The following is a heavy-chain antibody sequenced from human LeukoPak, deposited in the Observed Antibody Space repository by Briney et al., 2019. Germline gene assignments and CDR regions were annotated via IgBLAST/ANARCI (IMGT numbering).Heavy chain of an antibody. V-gene: IGHV3-7*01. CDR2: IKQDGSEK. D-gene: IGHD3-9*01. Sequence: GGSLRLSCAASGFTFSSYWMSWVRQAPGKGLEWVANIKQDGSEKYYVDSVKGRFTISRDNAKNSLYLQMNSLRAEDTAVYYCARDRLTGYENDAFDIWGQGTMVTVSS. CDR1: GFTFSSYW. CDR3: ARDRLTGYENDAFDI. J-gene: IGHJ3*02.